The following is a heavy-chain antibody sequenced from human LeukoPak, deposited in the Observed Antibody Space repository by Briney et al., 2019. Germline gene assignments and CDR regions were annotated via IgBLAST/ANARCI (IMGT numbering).Heavy chain of an antibody. CDR3: ARGVPYIVVVPAASDY. Sequence: GGSLRLSCAASGFTFSSYSMNWVRQAPGKGLEWVSYISSSSSTIYYADSVKGRFTISRDNAKNSLYLQMNSLRAEDTAVYYCARGVPYIVVVPAASDYWGQGTLVTVSS. J-gene: IGHJ4*02. CDR2: ISSSSSTI. D-gene: IGHD2-2*01. V-gene: IGHV3-48*01. CDR1: GFTFSSYS.